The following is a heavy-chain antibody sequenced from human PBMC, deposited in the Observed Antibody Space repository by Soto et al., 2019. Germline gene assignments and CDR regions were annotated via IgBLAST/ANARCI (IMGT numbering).Heavy chain of an antibody. Sequence: QVQLVESGGGLVKPGGSLRLSCVASGFTFSNHYMTWIRQAPGKGLEWLSYVSTSSGYTNYADSVKGRFTISRDNAMNSLYLQMNSLSAEDTAVYYCARLRLTGYFDYWGQGTPVTVSS. V-gene: IGHV3-11*05. CDR2: VSTSSGYT. J-gene: IGHJ4*02. CDR3: ARLRLTGYFDY. CDR1: GFTFSNHY.